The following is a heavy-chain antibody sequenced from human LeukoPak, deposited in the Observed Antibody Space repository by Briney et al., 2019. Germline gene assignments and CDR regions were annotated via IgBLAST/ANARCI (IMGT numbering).Heavy chain of an antibody. D-gene: IGHD6-19*01. Sequence: GESLKISCKGSGYSFTSYWISWVRQLPGKGREWMGRIDPSDSYTNYSPSFQGHVTISADKSISTAYLQWSSLKASDTAMYYCARQPPAVAGSSWWFDPWGQGNLVTVSS. CDR1: GYSFTSYW. V-gene: IGHV5-10-1*01. CDR3: ARQPPAVAGSSWWFDP. J-gene: IGHJ5*02. CDR2: IDPSDSYT.